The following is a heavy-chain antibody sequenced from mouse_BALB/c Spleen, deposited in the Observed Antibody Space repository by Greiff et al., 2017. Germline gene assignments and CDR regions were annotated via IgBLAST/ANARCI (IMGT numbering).Heavy chain of an antibody. CDR1: GFTFSSFG. Sequence: DVKLVESGGGLVQPGGSRKLSCAASGFTFSSFGMHWVRQAPEKGLEWVAYISSGSSTIYYADTVKGRFTISRDNPKNTLFLQMTSLRSEDTAMYYCAREGHYYGYRDFDYWGQGTTLTVSS. CDR2: ISSGSSTI. V-gene: IGHV5-17*02. CDR3: AREGHYYGYRDFDY. D-gene: IGHD1-2*01. J-gene: IGHJ2*01.